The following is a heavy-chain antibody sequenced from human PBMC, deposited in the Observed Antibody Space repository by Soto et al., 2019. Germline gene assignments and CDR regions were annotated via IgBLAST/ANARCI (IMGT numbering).Heavy chain of an antibody. CDR1: GYTLTSYG. CDR2: ISAYNGNT. V-gene: IGHV1-18*04. CDR3: ARIITIFGVRGMDV. Sequence: VKVSCKASGYTLTSYGISWVRQAPGQGLEWMGWISAYNGNTNYAQKLQGRVTMTTDTSTSTAYMELRSLRSDDTAVYYCARIITIFGVRGMDVWGQGTTVTASS. J-gene: IGHJ6*02. D-gene: IGHD3-3*01.